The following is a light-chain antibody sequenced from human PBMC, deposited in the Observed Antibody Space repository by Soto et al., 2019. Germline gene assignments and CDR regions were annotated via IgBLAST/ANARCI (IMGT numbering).Light chain of an antibody. CDR1: SSDVGSYNL. CDR3: CSYAGSSTFDVL. Sequence: QSVLTQPASVSGSTGQSITISCTGTSSDVGSYNLVSWYQQHPGKAPKLMIYEGSKRPSGVSNRFSGSKSGNTASLTISGLQAEDEAEYYCCSYAGSSTFDVLFGGGTKVTVL. J-gene: IGLJ2*01. V-gene: IGLV2-23*03. CDR2: EGS.